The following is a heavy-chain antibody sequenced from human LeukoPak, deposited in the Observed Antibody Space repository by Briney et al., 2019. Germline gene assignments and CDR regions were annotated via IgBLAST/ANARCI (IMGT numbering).Heavy chain of an antibody. CDR1: AFTFNSYA. Sequence: PGGSLRLSCAASAFTFNSYAMHWVRQAPGKGLDWVAFLRYDGSNKYYADSVKGRFTISRDNSKNTLYLQMNSLRAEDTAVYYCAKEGLTYYYGSGSYMDVWGKGTTVTISS. V-gene: IGHV3-30*02. D-gene: IGHD3-10*01. J-gene: IGHJ6*04. CDR2: LRYDGSNK. CDR3: AKEGLTYYYGSGSYMDV.